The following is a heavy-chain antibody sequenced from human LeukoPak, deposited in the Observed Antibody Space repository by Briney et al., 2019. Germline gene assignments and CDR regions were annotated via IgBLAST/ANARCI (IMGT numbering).Heavy chain of an antibody. CDR2: IIPIFGTA. Sequence: SVKVSCKASGSTFSSYAISWVRQAPGQGLEWMGGIIPIFGTANYAQKFQGRVTITTDESTSTAYMELSSLRSEDTAVYYCARDGRSRGDGYNYYFDYWGQGTLVTVSS. CDR1: GSTFSSYA. V-gene: IGHV1-69*05. D-gene: IGHD5-24*01. CDR3: ARDGRSRGDGYNYYFDY. J-gene: IGHJ4*02.